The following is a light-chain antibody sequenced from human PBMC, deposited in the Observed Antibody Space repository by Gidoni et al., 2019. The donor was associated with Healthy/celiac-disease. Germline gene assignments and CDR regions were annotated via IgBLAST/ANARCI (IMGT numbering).Light chain of an antibody. V-gene: IGKV3-11*01. CDR1: QSVSSY. J-gene: IGKJ3*01. CDR2: DAS. CDR3: QQRSNWPRDT. Sequence: EIVLTQSPATLSLSPGERATLPCRASQSVSSYLAWYQQKPGQAPRLLIYDASNRATGIPARFSGSGSGTDFTLTISSLEPEDFAVYYCQQRSNWPRDTFGPGTKVDIK.